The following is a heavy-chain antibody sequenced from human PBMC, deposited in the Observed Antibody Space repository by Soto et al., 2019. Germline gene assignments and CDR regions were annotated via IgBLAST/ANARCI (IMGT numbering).Heavy chain of an antibody. V-gene: IGHV1-69*12. CDR3: ARSLFRAGTNGIYYYYGMDV. J-gene: IGHJ6*02. CDR2: IIPIFGTA. CDR1: GGTFSSYA. Sequence: QVQLVQSGAEVKKPGSSVKVSCKASGGTFSSYAISWVRQAPGQGLEWMGGIIPIFGTANYAQKFQGRVTITADESTSTAYMELGSLRSEDTAVYYCARSLFRAGTNGIYYYYGMDVWGQGTTVTVSS. D-gene: IGHD1-1*01.